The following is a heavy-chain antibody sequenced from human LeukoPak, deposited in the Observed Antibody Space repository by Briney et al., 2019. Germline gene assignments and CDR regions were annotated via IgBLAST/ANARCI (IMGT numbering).Heavy chain of an antibody. CDR3: ARAYYDFWSGSNWFDP. V-gene: IGHV4-59*01. CDR1: GGSISSYY. CDR2: IYYSGST. D-gene: IGHD3-3*01. J-gene: IGHJ5*02. Sequence: KSSETLSLTCTVSGGSISSYYWSWIRQPPGKGLEWIGYIYYSGSTNYNPSLKSRVTISVDTSKNQFSLKLSSVTAADTAVYYCARAYYDFWSGSNWFDPWGQGTLVTVSS.